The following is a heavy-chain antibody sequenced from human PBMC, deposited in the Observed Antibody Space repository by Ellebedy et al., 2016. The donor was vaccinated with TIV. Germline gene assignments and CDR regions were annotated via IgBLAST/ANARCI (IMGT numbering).Heavy chain of an antibody. D-gene: IGHD1-26*01. CDR1: GGSISSGGFS. Sequence: SETLSLTXAVSGGSISSGGFSWSWIRQSPGKGLEWIGYVSYSGYISYNPSLKSRVTISIDSSENQFSLKLTSMTAADTAFYYCARKYSGFDYWGRGTLVTVSS. CDR2: VSYSGYI. CDR3: ARKYSGFDY. J-gene: IGHJ4*02. V-gene: IGHV4-61*08.